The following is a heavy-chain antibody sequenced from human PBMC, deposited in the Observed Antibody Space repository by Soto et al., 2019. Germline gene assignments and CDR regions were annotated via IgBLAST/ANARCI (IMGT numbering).Heavy chain of an antibody. V-gene: IGHV1-69*06. D-gene: IGHD4-4*01. J-gene: IGHJ6*02. CDR2: IIPIFGTA. CDR1: GGTFSSYA. CDR3: ARAYSIDYGMDV. Sequence: GASVKVSCKASGGTFSSYAISWVRQAPGQGLEWMGGIIPIFGTANYAQKFQGRVTITADKSTSTAYMELSSLRSEDTAVYYCARAYSIDYGMDVWGQGTTVTVSS.